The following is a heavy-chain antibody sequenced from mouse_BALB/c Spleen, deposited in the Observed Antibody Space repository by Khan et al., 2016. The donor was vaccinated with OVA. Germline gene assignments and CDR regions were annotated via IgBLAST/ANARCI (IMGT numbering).Heavy chain of an antibody. CDR1: GYSITSDYA. V-gene: IGHV3-2*02. J-gene: IGHJ2*01. D-gene: IGHD1-1*01. CDR3: ARVYGGDFDY. Sequence: VQLKESGPGLVKPSQSLSLTCTVTGYSITSDYAWNWIRQFPGNKLEWMGFISYSGNTNYNPYLKSRISITRDTSKNQFFLQLNSVTTEDTARYYCARVYGGDFDYWGQGTTLTVSS. CDR2: ISYSGNT.